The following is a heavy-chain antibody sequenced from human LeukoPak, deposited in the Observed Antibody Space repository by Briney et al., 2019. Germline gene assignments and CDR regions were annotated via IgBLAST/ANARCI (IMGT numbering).Heavy chain of an antibody. V-gene: IGHV4-31*03. Sequence: PSQTLSLTCTVSGGSISSGGYYWSWIRQHPGKGLEWIGYIYYSGSTYYNPSLKSRVTISVDRSKNQFSLKLSSVTAADTAVYYCARGPMTYYYDSSGYYLDYWGQGTLVTVSS. CDR3: ARGPMTYYYDSSGYYLDY. CDR1: GGSISSGGYY. D-gene: IGHD3-22*01. J-gene: IGHJ4*02. CDR2: IYYSGST.